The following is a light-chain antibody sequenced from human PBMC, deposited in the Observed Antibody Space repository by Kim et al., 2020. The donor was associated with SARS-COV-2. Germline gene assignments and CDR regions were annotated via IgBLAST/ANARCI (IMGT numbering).Light chain of an antibody. CDR3: QVWDSSIVV. V-gene: IGLV3-9*01. CDR1: NIGSEN. CDR2: RGS. J-gene: IGLJ2*01. Sequence: SVAVGQTARVTCGGNNIGSENVDWYQQKAGQAHVMVIYRGSDRPSGIPERFSGSNAGNTATLTISRAEGGDEADYYCQVWDSSIVVFGGGTQLTVL.